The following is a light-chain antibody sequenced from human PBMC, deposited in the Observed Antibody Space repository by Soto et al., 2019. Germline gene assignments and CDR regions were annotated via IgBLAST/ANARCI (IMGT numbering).Light chain of an antibody. CDR2: GAS. CDR1: QSVSST. Sequence: EIVMTQSPATLSVSPGERATLSCRASQSVSSTLAWYQQKPGQAPRLLIYGASTRATGIPARFSGSGSGTEFTLTISSLESEDFAVYYCQQYNIWPRTFGQGTKVEIK. V-gene: IGKV3-15*01. J-gene: IGKJ1*01. CDR3: QQYNIWPRT.